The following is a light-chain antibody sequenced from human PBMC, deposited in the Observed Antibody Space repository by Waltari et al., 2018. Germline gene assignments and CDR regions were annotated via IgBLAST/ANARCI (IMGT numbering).Light chain of an antibody. CDR2: QDN. J-gene: IGLJ6*01. CDR3: LSYDSSLSVDL. CDR1: SSNIGDYY. Sequence: QSVLTQPPSVSGAPGQRVTISCTGSSSNIGDYYVSWYQQLPGTTPKLLISQDNKRPSGVSDRFSGSKSGASASLTITGLQTEDEADYYCLSYDSSLSVDLFGSGTKLTVL. V-gene: IGLV1-40*01.